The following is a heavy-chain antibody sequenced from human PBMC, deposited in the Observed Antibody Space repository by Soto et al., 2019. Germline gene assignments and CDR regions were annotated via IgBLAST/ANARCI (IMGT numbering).Heavy chain of an antibody. Sequence: GGSLRLSCAASGFTFSSYAMSWVRQAPGKGLEWVSAISGSGGSTYYADSVKGRFTISRDNSKNTLYLQMNSLRAEDTAVYYCARFTYYDFWSGYYIVGFDPWGQGTLVTVSS. J-gene: IGHJ5*02. CDR1: GFTFSSYA. V-gene: IGHV3-23*01. CDR3: ARFTYYDFWSGYYIVGFDP. D-gene: IGHD3-3*01. CDR2: ISGSGGST.